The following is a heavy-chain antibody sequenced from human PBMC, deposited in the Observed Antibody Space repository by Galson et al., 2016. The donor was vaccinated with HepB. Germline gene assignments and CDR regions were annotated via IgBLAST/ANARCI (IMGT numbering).Heavy chain of an antibody. CDR3: ARDLMLAGTFDC. V-gene: IGHV1-18*01. CDR2: SSAYNGNT. CDR1: GYTFTSFG. Sequence: SVKVSCKASGYTFTSFGISWVRQAPGQGLEWMGWSSAYNGNTNYAQKHQCRGTMTTDTTTSTASMELRSLRSEDTAMDYCARDLMLAGTFDCWGQGTLVTVSS. J-gene: IGHJ4*02. D-gene: IGHD2-8*01.